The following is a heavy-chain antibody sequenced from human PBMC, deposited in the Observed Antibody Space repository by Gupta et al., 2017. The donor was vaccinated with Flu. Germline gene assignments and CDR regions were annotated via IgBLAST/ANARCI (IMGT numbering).Heavy chain of an antibody. CDR3: ARISGNWKIYYMDV. V-gene: IGHV3-33*01. CDR1: GFSFSRFG. J-gene: IGHJ6*03. CDR2: IWHDGSNR. Sequence: QVQLVESGGGVVQPGRPLRLSCASSGFSFSRFGMHWVRQAPGKGREWVASIWHDGSNRNYADSVKGRFTISRDNSRNTLYLQMNTLRAEDTAVYYCARISGNWKIYYMDVWGKGTTITVSS. D-gene: IGHD1-20*01.